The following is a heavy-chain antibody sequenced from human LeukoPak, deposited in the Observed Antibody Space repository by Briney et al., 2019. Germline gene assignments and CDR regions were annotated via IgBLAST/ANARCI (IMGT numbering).Heavy chain of an antibody. CDR2: ISSSSGTI. D-gene: IGHD6-25*01. CDR1: GFTFSSYE. Sequence: GSLRLSCAASGFTFSSYEMNWVRQAPGEGLEWVSYISSSSGTIFYADSVKGRFTVSRDNANNSLYLQMNSLRGEDTAVYYCAREASGWTDYWGQGTLVTVSS. J-gene: IGHJ4*02. V-gene: IGHV3-48*03. CDR3: AREASGWTDY.